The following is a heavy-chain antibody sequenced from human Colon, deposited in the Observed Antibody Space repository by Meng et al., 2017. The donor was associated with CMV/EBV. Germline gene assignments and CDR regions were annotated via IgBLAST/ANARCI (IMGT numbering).Heavy chain of an antibody. Sequence: GGSLEISCAASGFTFSTYVMNWVRQAPGRGLEWISTISNSGGDTYYADSVKGRFTISRDNSKNTLSLQMNSLRAEDTALYYCARDYGGNRHFFDYWGQGTLVTVSS. D-gene: IGHD4-23*01. CDR3: ARDYGGNRHFFDY. J-gene: IGHJ4*02. V-gene: IGHV3-23*01. CDR2: ISNSGGDT. CDR1: GFTFSTYV.